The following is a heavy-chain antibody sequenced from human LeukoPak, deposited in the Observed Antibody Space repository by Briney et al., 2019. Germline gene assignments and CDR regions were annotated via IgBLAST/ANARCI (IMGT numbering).Heavy chain of an antibody. CDR1: GGSISSSSYY. Sequence: PSETLSLTCTVSGGSISSSSYYWGWIRQPPGKGLEWIGSIYYSGSTYYNPSLKSRVTISVDTSKNQFSLKLSSVTAADTAVYYCARTYYYGSGSLRYYYYYYMDVWGKGTTVTVSS. J-gene: IGHJ6*03. V-gene: IGHV4-39*07. D-gene: IGHD3-10*01. CDR3: ARTYYYGSGSLRYYYYYYMDV. CDR2: IYYSGST.